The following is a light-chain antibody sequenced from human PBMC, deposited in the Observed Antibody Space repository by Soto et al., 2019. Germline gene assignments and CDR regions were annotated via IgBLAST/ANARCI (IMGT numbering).Light chain of an antibody. CDR3: CSYAGTSTS. CDR1: SSDVGSYNL. V-gene: IGLV2-23*02. CDR2: EVS. Sequence: QSVLTQPVSVSGSPGQSITISCTGTSSDVGSYNLVSWYQQHPGKAPKLMIFEVSKRPSGVSNRFSGSKSGNTASLTISGLQAEDEADYYCCSYAGTSTSFGGGTKLTVL. J-gene: IGLJ2*01.